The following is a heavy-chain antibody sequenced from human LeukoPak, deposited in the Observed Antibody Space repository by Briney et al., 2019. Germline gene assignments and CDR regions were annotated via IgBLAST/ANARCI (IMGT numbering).Heavy chain of an antibody. CDR1: GFTFDDYA. CDR2: ISWNSGSI. V-gene: IGHV3-9*01. Sequence: GRSLRLSCAASGFTFDDYAMHWVRQAPGKGLDWDSGISWNSGSIGYADSVKGRFTISRDNAKNSLYLQMNSLRAEDTALYYCAKSAVSGDYPYYYYYGMDVWGQGTTVTVSS. D-gene: IGHD4-17*01. J-gene: IGHJ6*02. CDR3: AKSAVSGDYPYYYYYGMDV.